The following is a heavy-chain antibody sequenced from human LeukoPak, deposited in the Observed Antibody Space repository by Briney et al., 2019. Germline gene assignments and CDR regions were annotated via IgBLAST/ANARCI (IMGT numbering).Heavy chain of an antibody. CDR2: IYYSGST. V-gene: IGHV4-39*01. Sequence: SETLSLTCTVSGGSISSSSYYWGWIRQPPGKGLEWIGSIYYSGSTYYNPSLKSRVTISVDTSKDQFSLKLSSVTAADTAVYYCARLSTRKGTDCWGQGTLVTVSS. J-gene: IGHJ4*02. CDR3: ARLSTRKGTDC. D-gene: IGHD2-2*01. CDR1: GGSISSSSYY.